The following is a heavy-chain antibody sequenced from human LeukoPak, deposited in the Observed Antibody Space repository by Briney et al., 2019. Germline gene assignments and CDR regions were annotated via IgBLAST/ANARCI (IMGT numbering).Heavy chain of an antibody. J-gene: IGHJ3*02. CDR2: IDTSGSYI. CDR1: GFTFTSYG. V-gene: IGHV3-21*01. D-gene: IGHD3-10*01. CDR3: ARGRSITLLRGVAMSDGFDI. Sequence: GGSLRLSCTASGFTFTSYGMNWVRQAPGKGLEWVSFIDTSGSYIYYGDSLKGRVTISRDNAKNSLYLQMNGLRAEDTAVYHCARGRSITLLRGVAMSDGFDIWGQGAMVTVSS.